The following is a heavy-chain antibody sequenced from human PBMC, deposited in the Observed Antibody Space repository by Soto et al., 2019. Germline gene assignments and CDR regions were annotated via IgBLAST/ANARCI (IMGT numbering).Heavy chain of an antibody. CDR1: GYTFTTYD. J-gene: IGHJ5*02. D-gene: IGHD3-3*01. CDR3: ARVAAPVTLSGVVIIPNWFDP. V-gene: IGHV1-8*01. CDR2: INPNNGNT. Sequence: ASVKVSCKASGYTFTTYDINWVRQAAGQGLEWMGWINPNNGNTAYAQKFQGRVTMTRNTSARTAYMELSSLRSEDTAVYYCARVAAPVTLSGVVIIPNWFDPWGQGTLVTVSS.